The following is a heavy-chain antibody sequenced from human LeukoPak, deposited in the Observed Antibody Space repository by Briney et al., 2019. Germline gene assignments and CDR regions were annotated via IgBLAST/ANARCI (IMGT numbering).Heavy chain of an antibody. CDR1: GGSFSGYY. J-gene: IGHJ5*02. Sequence: SETLSLTCAVYGGSFSGYYWSWIRQPPGKGLEWIGEINHSGSTNYNPSLKSRVTISVDTSKNQFSLNLSSVTGADTAVYYCARGRPVLLWFGEPSNWFDPWGQGTLVTVSS. CDR3: ARGRPVLLWFGEPSNWFDP. CDR2: INHSGST. D-gene: IGHD3-10*01. V-gene: IGHV4-34*01.